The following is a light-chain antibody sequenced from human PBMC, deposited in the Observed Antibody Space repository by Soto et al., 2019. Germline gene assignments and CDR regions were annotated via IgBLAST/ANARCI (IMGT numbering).Light chain of an antibody. Sequence: QSALTQPRSVSGSPGQSVTISCTGTSSDVGGYDYVSWYQQHPGKVPKLLVYEVSNRPSGVSNRFSGSKSGNTASLTISGLQAEDEADYYCSSYTSISTYVFGTGTKVTVL. J-gene: IGLJ1*01. CDR2: EVS. V-gene: IGLV2-14*01. CDR1: SSDVGGYDY. CDR3: SSYTSISTYV.